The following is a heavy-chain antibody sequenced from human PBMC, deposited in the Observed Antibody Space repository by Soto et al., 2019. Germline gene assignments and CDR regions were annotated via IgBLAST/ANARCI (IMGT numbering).Heavy chain of an antibody. CDR3: ASVLRDSSPSPYRYGNWFDP. Sequence: PSETLSLTCTVSGGSISSSSYYWGWILQPPGKRLYWIGSIYYSGSTYYNPSLKCRVPISVDTSRNQFSLKLSSVTAADTAVYYCASVLRDSSPSPYRYGNWFDPWGQGTLGTGSS. CDR2: IYYSGST. J-gene: IGHJ5*02. CDR1: GGSISSSSYY. V-gene: IGHV4-39*01. D-gene: IGHD6-13*01.